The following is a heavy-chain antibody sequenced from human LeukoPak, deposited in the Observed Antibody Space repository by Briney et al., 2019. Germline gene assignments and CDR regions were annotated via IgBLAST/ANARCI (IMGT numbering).Heavy chain of an antibody. J-gene: IGHJ4*02. CDR3: AKGHTDYGTGFDL. CDR2: VSGGGVNT. Sequence: PGGSLRLSCAASGFIFSTYGMSWVRQAPGKGLEWVSIVSGGGVNTYYVDSVKGRFTISRGNSKNTLYLQMNSLRVEDTAVYYCAKGHTDYGTGFDLWGQGTLVRVSS. V-gene: IGHV3-23*01. D-gene: IGHD4-17*01. CDR1: GFIFSTYG.